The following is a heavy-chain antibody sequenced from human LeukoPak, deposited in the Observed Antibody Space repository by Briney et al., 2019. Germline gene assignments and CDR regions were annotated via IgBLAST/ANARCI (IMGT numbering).Heavy chain of an antibody. Sequence: SETLSLTCTVSGGSISSYYWSWIRQPPGKGLEWIGEINHSGSTNYNPSLKSRVTISVDTSKNQFSLKLSSVTAADTAVYYCAAGLGYSSGWYKFRDAFDIWGQGTMVTVSS. CDR3: AAGLGYSSGWYKFRDAFDI. CDR2: INHSGST. V-gene: IGHV4-34*01. J-gene: IGHJ3*02. CDR1: GGSISSYY. D-gene: IGHD6-19*01.